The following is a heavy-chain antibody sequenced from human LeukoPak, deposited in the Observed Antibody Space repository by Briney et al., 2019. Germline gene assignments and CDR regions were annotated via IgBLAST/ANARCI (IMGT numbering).Heavy chain of an antibody. J-gene: IGHJ5*02. V-gene: IGHV1-46*01. CDR1: GYTFTDYY. D-gene: IGHD6-13*01. CDR2: INPSGGST. CDR3: ARVQKGIAAAGTGGGWFEP. Sequence: ASVKVSCKASGYTFTDYYIHWVRQAPGQGLEWMGIINPSGGSTNYAQKFQGRVTMTRDTSTSTVYMELSSLRAEDTAVYYCARVQKGIAAAGTGGGWFEPWGQGTLVTVS.